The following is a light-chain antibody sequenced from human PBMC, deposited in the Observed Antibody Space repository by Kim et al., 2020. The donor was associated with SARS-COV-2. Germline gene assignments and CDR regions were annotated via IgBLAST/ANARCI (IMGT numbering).Light chain of an antibody. V-gene: IGLV2-11*03. CDR3: CSFAGSYTYV. CDR2: DVR. J-gene: IGLJ1*01. CDR1: RSDVGGYNY. Sequence: GQSVNISCTGTRSDVGGYNYVSWYQQHPGKAPKLMSYDVRKRPSGVPDRFSGSKSGNTASLTISGLLTEDEADYYCCSFAGSYTYVFGTGTKVTVL.